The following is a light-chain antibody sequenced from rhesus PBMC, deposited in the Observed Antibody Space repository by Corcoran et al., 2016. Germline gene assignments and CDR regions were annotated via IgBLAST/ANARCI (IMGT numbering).Light chain of an antibody. CDR1: QGISSW. CDR3: QQYNSAPT. Sequence: DIQMTQSPSSLSASVGDRVTITCRASQGISSWLAWYQQKAGKAPKVLMYKASSSESGVPSRFSGSGSGTCFTLTISSLQPEEFATYYCQQYNSAPTFGQGTKVEIK. V-gene: IGKV1-21*01. J-gene: IGKJ1*01. CDR2: KAS.